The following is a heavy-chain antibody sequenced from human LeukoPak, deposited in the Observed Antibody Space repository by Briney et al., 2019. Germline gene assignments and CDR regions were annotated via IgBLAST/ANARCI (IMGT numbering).Heavy chain of an antibody. CDR1: GYTFTSYY. Sequence: GASVKVSCKASGYTFTSYYMHWVRQAPGQGLEWMGIINPSGGSTSYAQKFQGRVTMTRDMSTSTVYMELSSLRSEDTAVYYCARLRYCSGGSCPRGYFDYWGQGTLVTVSS. V-gene: IGHV1-46*01. D-gene: IGHD2-15*01. CDR2: INPSGGST. CDR3: ARLRYCSGGSCPRGYFDY. J-gene: IGHJ4*02.